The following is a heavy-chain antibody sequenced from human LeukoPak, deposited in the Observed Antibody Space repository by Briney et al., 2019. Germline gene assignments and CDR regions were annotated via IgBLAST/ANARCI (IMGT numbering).Heavy chain of an antibody. CDR3: AGAYYDSSGPSLDYYYYGMDV. J-gene: IGHJ6*02. D-gene: IGHD3-22*01. CDR1: GYSISSGYY. Sequence: SETLSLTCTVSGYSISSGYYWGWIRQPPGKGLEWIGSIYHSGSTYYNPSLKSRVTISVDTSKNQFSLKLSSVTAADTAVYYCAGAYYDSSGPSLDYYYYGMDVWGQGTTVTVSS. CDR2: IYHSGST. V-gene: IGHV4-38-2*02.